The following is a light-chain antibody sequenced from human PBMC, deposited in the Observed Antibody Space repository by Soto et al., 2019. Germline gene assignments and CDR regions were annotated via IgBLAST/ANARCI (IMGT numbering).Light chain of an antibody. V-gene: IGKV3-11*01. CDR1: QSVSSY. CDR2: DAS. J-gene: IGKJ4*01. CDR3: QQRSNWPGGLT. Sequence: EIVLTQSPATLSLSPGERDTLSCRASQSVSSYLAWYQQKPGQAPRLLIYDASNRATGIPARFSGSGSGTDFTLTISSLEPEDFAVYYCQQRSNWPGGLTFGGGTKVEIK.